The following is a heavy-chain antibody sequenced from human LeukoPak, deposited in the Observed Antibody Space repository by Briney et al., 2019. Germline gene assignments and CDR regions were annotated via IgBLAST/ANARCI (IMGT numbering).Heavy chain of an antibody. J-gene: IGHJ5*02. CDR3: ARTQQLVLRSPLDP. D-gene: IGHD6-13*01. CDR1: GYTFTNYD. V-gene: IGHV1-8*03. Sequence: ASVKVSCKASGYTFTNYDIHWVRQATGQGLEWMGWMNPYSGNTGYAQNFQGRITITRDTSISTAYMELSSLRSEDTAVYYCARTQQLVLRSPLDPWGQGTLVTVSS. CDR2: MNPYSGNT.